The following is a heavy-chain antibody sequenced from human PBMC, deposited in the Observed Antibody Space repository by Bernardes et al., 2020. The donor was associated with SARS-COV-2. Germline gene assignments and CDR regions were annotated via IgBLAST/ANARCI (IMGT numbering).Heavy chain of an antibody. V-gene: IGHV4-59*08. J-gene: IGHJ6*02. Sequence: DTLSLTCTVSGGSISSYYWSWIRQPPGKGLEWIGYIYYSGSTNYNPSLKSRVTISVDTSKNQFSLKLSSVTAADTAVYYCARHAPTTIFGVVIIANMDVWGQGTTVTVSS. CDR3: ARHAPTTIFGVVIIANMDV. CDR1: GGSISSYY. D-gene: IGHD3-3*01. CDR2: IYYSGST.